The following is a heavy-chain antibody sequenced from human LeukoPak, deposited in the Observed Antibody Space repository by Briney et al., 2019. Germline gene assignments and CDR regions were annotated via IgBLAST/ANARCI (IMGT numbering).Heavy chain of an antibody. CDR1: GGSISSYY. J-gene: IGHJ6*03. D-gene: IGHD5-18*01. CDR3: ARSEDTATGGYYYYYYYMDV. Sequence: SETLSLTCTVSGGSISSYYWSWIRQPPGKGLEWIGYIYYSGSTNYNPSLKSRVTISVDTAKNQFSLKLSSVTAADTAVYYCARSEDTATGGYYYYYYYMDVWGKGTTVTVSS. V-gene: IGHV4-59*01. CDR2: IYYSGST.